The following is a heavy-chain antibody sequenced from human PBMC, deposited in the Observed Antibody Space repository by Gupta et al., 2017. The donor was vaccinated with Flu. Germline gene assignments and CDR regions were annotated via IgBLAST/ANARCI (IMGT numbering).Heavy chain of an antibody. V-gene: IGHV3-21*02. CDR1: GFTFSSYS. CDR3: ARSWDYAGNPVYFDF. CDR2: ISASSSFI. J-gene: IGHJ4*02. D-gene: IGHD4-23*01. Sequence: DVQLVESGGGLVTPGGSLRLSCAASGFTFSSYSLTWFLQAPGKGLEWVSSISASSSFIYYADSVKGRFTISRDNAKNSLYLQMNILRAEDTAIYYCARSWDYAGNPVYFDFWGQGTLVTVSS.